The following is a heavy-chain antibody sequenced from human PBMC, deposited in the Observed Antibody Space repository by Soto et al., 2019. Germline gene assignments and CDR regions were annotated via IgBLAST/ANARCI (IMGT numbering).Heavy chain of an antibody. Sequence: ASVKVSCKASGYSFTTYGIFWVRQAPGQGLEWMGWISPYNGKTNYAQNLQGRVSMTTDTSTTTAYMELRSLRSDDTAVYYCARPYDSSQSPRFDYWGQGTLVTV. CDR2: ISPYNGKT. D-gene: IGHD3-22*01. CDR1: GYSFTTYG. J-gene: IGHJ4*02. V-gene: IGHV1-18*01. CDR3: ARPYDSSQSPRFDY.